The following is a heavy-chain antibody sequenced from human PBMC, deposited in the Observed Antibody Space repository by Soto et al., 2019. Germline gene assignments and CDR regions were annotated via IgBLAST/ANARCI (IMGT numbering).Heavy chain of an antibody. CDR2: ISSSGRTT. CDR3: ARDRDELVGIFPYYYGMDV. J-gene: IGHJ6*02. D-gene: IGHD2-21*01. V-gene: IGHV3-48*03. CDR1: GFTFSSYE. Sequence: VGSLRLSCAASGFTFSSYEMNWVRQAPGKGLEWVSYISSSGRTTYYADSVKGRFTISRDNAKNSLSLQMNSLRADDTAVYYCARDRDELVGIFPYYYGMDVWGQGTTVTVSS.